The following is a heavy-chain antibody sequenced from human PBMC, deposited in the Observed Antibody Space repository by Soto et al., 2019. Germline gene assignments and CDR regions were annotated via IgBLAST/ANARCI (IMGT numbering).Heavy chain of an antibody. V-gene: IGHV3-15*01. CDR1: GFTFSNAW. Sequence: GGSLRLSCAASGFTFSNAWMSWVRQAPGKGLEWVGRIKSKTDGGTTDYAAPVKGRFTISRDDSKNTLYLQMNSLKTEDTAVYYCTTEVLRYFDWLLYPPGDVWGKGTTVTVSS. CDR2: IKSKTDGGTT. D-gene: IGHD3-9*01. J-gene: IGHJ6*04. CDR3: TTEVLRYFDWLLYPPGDV.